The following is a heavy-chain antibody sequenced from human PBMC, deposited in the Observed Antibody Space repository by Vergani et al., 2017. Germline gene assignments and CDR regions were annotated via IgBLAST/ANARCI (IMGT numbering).Heavy chain of an antibody. Sequence: QVQLQESGPGLLRPSETLSLNCTVSSSSSYSWDWVRQAPGKGLGWIGSFSYGGSTDFNPSLKSRVTLSMDTSKSQFSLKLTFVAAADTAVYYCVRRTFYYGSVSSSWFDPWGQGVLVTVSS. J-gene: IGHJ5*02. CDR3: VRRTFYYGSVSSSWFDP. CDR1: SSSSYS. CDR2: FSYGGST. D-gene: IGHD3-10*01. V-gene: IGHV4-39*01.